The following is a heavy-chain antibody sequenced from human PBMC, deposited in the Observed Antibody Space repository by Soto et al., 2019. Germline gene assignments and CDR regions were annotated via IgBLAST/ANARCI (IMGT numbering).Heavy chain of an antibody. CDR2: VSYDGSDK. Sequence: GGSLRLSCATSGFRFSNYGMHWVRQAPGRGLEWVAVVSYDGSDKFYADSVKGRFTISRDNSNNTVFLQMNSLSAEDTAVYYCAKDFSYKFYYFDSCSQGTLVTVSS. V-gene: IGHV3-30*18. CDR1: GFRFSNYG. CDR3: AKDFSYKFYYFDS. D-gene: IGHD1-20*01. J-gene: IGHJ4*02.